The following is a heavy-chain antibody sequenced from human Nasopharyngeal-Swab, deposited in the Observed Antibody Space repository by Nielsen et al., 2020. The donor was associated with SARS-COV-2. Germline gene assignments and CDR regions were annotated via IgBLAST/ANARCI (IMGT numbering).Heavy chain of an antibody. CDR1: GGSISSGDYY. J-gene: IGHJ4*02. CDR2: IYYSGST. D-gene: IGHD3-22*01. Sequence: SETLSLTCTVSGGSISSGDYYWSWIRQPPGEGLEWIGYIYYSGSTYYNPSLKSRVTISVDTSKNQFSLKLSSVTAADTAVYYCARDSLGTYYHYFDYWGQGTLVTVSS. V-gene: IGHV4-30-4*01. CDR3: ARDSLGTYYHYFDY.